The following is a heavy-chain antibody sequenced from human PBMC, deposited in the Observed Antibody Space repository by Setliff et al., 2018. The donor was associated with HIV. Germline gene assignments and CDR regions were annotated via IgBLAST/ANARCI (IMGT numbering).Heavy chain of an antibody. Sequence: PSETLSLTCTVPGGSINRSNYYWGWLRQPPGKGLEWIGTISYTGSTYYDPSLKSRVTISLDTSKNQFFLKLSSVTAPDTAIYYCARQTWEYYDTLTGYYRGPKNFDSWGQGTLVTVSS. V-gene: IGHV4-39*01. CDR1: GGSINRSNYY. J-gene: IGHJ4*02. CDR2: ISYTGST. CDR3: ARQTWEYYDTLTGYYRGPKNFDS. D-gene: IGHD3-9*01.